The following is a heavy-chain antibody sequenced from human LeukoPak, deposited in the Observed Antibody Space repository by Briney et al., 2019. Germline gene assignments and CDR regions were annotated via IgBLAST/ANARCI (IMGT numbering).Heavy chain of an antibody. CDR1: GFTFHDNP. CDR2: ISGDGGST. D-gene: IGHD6-13*01. Sequence: GGSLRLSCAASGFTFHDNPMHWVRQAPGKGLEWVSLISGDGGSTYYADSVKGRFTISRDNAKNSLYLQMSSLRAEDTAVYYCATAPAAADSCWGQGTLVAVSS. CDR3: ATAPAAADSC. J-gene: IGHJ4*02. V-gene: IGHV3-43*02.